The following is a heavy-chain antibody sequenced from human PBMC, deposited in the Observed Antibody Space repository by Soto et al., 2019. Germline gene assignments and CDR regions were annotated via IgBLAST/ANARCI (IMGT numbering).Heavy chain of an antibody. V-gene: IGHV3-11*01. CDR1: GFPFSDYY. CDR2: ISSSGSTI. D-gene: IGHD3-10*01. J-gene: IGHJ6*02. CDR3: ARVLTFSGGMDV. Sequence: GSLRLSCAASGFPFSDYYMSWIRQAPGKGLEWVSYISSSGSTISYADSVKGRFTISRDNAKNSLYLQMNSLRAEDTAVYYCARVLTFSGGMDVWGQGTTVTVSS.